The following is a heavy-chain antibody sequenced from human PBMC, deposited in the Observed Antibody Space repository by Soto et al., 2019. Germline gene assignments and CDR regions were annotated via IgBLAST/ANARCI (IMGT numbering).Heavy chain of an antibody. V-gene: IGHV2-5*01. CDR1: GFSLSTTGEG. CDR3: AHRSYLTRYGTSGYIFDY. Sequence: SGPTLVNPRQTLTLTCFFSGFSLSTTGEGVAWIRQPPGKALEWLALIYWNDDNGYSPSLKRRLTVTKDTSKIRVVLTMTNIDPVDTATYFCAHRSYLTRYGTSGYIFDYWGQGLSVTVSS. CDR2: IYWNDDN. J-gene: IGHJ4*02. D-gene: IGHD3-22*01.